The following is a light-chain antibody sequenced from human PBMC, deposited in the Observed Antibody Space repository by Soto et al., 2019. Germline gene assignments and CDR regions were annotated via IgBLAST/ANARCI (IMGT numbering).Light chain of an antibody. CDR1: SSNIGNNY. CDR2: DNN. V-gene: IGLV1-51*01. Sequence: QSVLTQSPSVSAAPGQKVTISCSGSSSNIGNNYVSWYQQLPGTAPKLLIYDNNKRPSGIPDRFSGSKSGTSGTLDITGLQTGDEADYYCAAWDDSLSGPYVFGTGTKLTVL. J-gene: IGLJ1*01. CDR3: AAWDDSLSGPYV.